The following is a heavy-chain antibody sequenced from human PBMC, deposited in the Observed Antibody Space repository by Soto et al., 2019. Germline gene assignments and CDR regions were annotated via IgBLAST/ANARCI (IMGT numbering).Heavy chain of an antibody. Sequence: SETLSLTCTVSGGSISSYYWNWIRQPPGKGLEWIGYIYYSGSTNYNPSLESRVTISVDTSSSQFSLKLSSVTAADTAVYYCARTDVVGANNWFDPWGQGTLVTVSS. CDR1: GGSISSYY. J-gene: IGHJ5*02. CDR3: ARTDVVGANNWFDP. CDR2: IYYSGST. V-gene: IGHV4-59*01. D-gene: IGHD1-26*01.